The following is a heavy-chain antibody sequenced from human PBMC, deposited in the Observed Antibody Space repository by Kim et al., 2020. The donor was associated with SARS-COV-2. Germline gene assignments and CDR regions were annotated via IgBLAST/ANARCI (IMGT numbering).Heavy chain of an antibody. J-gene: IGHJ5*02. D-gene: IGHD2-21*02. Sequence: SETLSLTCTVSGDSISSANYYWSWIRQPAGKGLEWIGRIYTSGNTNYNPSLKSRVTISVDTFKNQFSLKLSSVTAADTAVYYCARDRGGNFLGLNWFDPWGQGTLVTVSS. CDR2: IYTSGNT. CDR1: GDSISSANYY. CDR3: ARDRGGNFLGLNWFDP. V-gene: IGHV4-61*02.